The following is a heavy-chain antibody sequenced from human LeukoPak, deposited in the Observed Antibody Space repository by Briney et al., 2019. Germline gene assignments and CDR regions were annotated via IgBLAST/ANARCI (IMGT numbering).Heavy chain of an antibody. CDR3: AKGVYSSSWSIPPFDY. Sequence: GGSLRLSCAASGFTFSSYAMSWVRQAPGKGLEWVSAISGSGGSTYYADSVKGRFTISSDNSKNTLYLQMNSLRAEDTAVYYCAKGVYSSSWSIPPFDYWGQGTLVTVSS. V-gene: IGHV3-23*01. CDR1: GFTFSSYA. CDR2: ISGSGGST. J-gene: IGHJ4*02. D-gene: IGHD6-13*01.